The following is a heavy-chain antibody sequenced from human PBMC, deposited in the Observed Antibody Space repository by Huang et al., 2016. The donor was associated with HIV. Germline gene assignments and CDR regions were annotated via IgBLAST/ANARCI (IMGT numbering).Heavy chain of an antibody. CDR1: GDTFSSYA. D-gene: IGHD3-22*01. CDR2: LIPIFGTS. CDR3: ARASYDSSAYYYFDY. J-gene: IGHJ4*02. V-gene: IGHV1-69*01. Sequence: QVQLVQSGAEVKKPGSSVKVSCKASGDTFSSYAISWVRQAPGQGLEWMGGLIPIFGTSNYAQKVQGRVTITADESMSTAYMELSSLRSEDTAVYYCARASYDSSAYYYFDYWGQGTLVTVSS.